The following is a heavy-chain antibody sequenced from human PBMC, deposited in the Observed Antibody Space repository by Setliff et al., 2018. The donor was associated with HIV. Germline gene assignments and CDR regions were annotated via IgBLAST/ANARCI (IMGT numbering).Heavy chain of an antibody. CDR2: ISADNGNT. CDR3: ARVPGARPYYYYYMDV. J-gene: IGHJ6*03. Sequence: ASVKVSCKASGYIFTNYGISWVRQAPGQGLEWMGWISADNGNTNYAQKLQGRVTMTTDTSTSTADMELRSLRSDDAAVYYCARVPGARPYYYYYMDVWGKGTTVTVSS. V-gene: IGHV1-18*01. CDR1: GYIFTNYG. D-gene: IGHD3-10*01.